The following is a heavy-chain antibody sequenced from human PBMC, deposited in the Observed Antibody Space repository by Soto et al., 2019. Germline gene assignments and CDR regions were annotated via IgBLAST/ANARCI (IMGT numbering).Heavy chain of an antibody. CDR1: GYTFTSYA. CDR3: ARSLITIFGVVRYNWFDP. CDR2: INAGNGNT. Sequence: QVQLVQSGAEVKKPGASVKVSCKASGYTFTSYAMHWVRQAPGQRLEWMGWINAGNGNTKYSQKFQGRVTITRDTSASTAYMELSSLRSEDTAVYYCARSLITIFGVVRYNWFDPWGQGTLVTVSS. V-gene: IGHV1-3*01. D-gene: IGHD3-3*01. J-gene: IGHJ5*02.